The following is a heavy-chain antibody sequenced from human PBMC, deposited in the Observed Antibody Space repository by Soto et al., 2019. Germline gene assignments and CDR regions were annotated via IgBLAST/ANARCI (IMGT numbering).Heavy chain of an antibody. Sequence: SETLSLTCTVPGGPISSYYWSWIRQPPGKGLEWIGYIYYCGSTNYNPALKRRVTISVDTSKNQSSLKLSSVTAADTAVYYCARDPILSLKADITDSYYYGMDVWGQGTTVTVSS. CDR1: GGPISSYY. V-gene: IGHV4-59*01. D-gene: IGHD2-2*02. CDR3: ARDPILSLKADITDSYYYGMDV. CDR2: IYYCGST. J-gene: IGHJ6*02.